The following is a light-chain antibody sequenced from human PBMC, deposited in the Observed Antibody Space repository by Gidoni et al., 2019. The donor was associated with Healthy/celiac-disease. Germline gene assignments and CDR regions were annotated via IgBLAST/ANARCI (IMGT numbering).Light chain of an antibody. CDR3: QQYGSLALT. CDR2: GAS. V-gene: IGKV3-20*01. Sequence: EIVLTQSPGTLFLSPVERATLSCRASQSVSSSYLAWYQQKPGQAPRLLIYGASSRATGIPDRFSGSGSGTDFTLTISRLEPEDFAVYYCQQYGSLALTFGGGTKVEIK. J-gene: IGKJ4*01. CDR1: QSVSSSY.